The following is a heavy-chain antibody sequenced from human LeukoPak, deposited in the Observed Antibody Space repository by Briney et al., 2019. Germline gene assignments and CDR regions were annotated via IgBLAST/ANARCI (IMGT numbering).Heavy chain of an antibody. J-gene: IGHJ4*02. CDR1: GVTFSIYS. CDR2: IKQDGSEK. V-gene: IGHV3-7*01. Sequence: GGSLRLSCAASGVTFSIYSINWVRQAPGKGLEWVANIKQDGSEKYYVDSVKGRFTISRDNAKNSLYLQMNSLRAEDTAVYYCARDSSSIVATNNFDYWGQGTLVTVSS. D-gene: IGHD5-12*01. CDR3: ARDSSSIVATNNFDY.